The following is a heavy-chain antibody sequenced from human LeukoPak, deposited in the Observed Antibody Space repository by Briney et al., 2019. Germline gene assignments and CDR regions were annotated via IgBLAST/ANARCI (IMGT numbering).Heavy chain of an antibody. CDR1: GGSISSYY. D-gene: IGHD1-1*01. CDR2: IYYTGIT. V-gene: IGHV4-59*01. J-gene: IGHJ5*02. Sequence: SETLSLTCTVSGGSISSYYWSWIRQPPGKGLEWIGYIYYTGITNHNPSLKSRATISLDTSRNQFSLRLSSVTAADTAVYYCARVWGRETGTTNWFDPWGQGTLVTVSS. CDR3: ARVWGRETGTTNWFDP.